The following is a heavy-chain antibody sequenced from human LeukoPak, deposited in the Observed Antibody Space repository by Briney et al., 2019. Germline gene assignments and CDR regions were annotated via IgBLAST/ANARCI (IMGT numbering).Heavy chain of an antibody. J-gene: IGHJ4*02. Sequence: PGGSLRLSCAASGFTFSSYSMNWVRQAPGKGLEWVSSISSSSSYIYYADSVKDRFTISRDNAKNSLYLQMNSLRAEDTAVYYCGSPHIVVVTAISDYWGQGTLVTVSS. D-gene: IGHD2-21*02. CDR3: GSPHIVVVTAISDY. CDR2: ISSSSSYI. V-gene: IGHV3-21*01. CDR1: GFTFSSYS.